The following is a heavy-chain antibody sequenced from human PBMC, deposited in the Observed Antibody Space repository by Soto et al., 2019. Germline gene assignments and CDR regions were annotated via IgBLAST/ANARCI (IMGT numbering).Heavy chain of an antibody. CDR2: IIPILGIA. Sequence: ASVKVSCKASGGTFSSYAISWVRQAPGQGLEWMGGIIPILGIANYAQKFQGRVTITADKSTSTAYMELSSLRSEDTAVYYCAIVSCSSTSCFPGAYNWFDPWGQGTLVTVSS. J-gene: IGHJ5*02. V-gene: IGHV1-69*10. D-gene: IGHD2-2*01. CDR1: GGTFSSYA. CDR3: AIVSCSSTSCFPGAYNWFDP.